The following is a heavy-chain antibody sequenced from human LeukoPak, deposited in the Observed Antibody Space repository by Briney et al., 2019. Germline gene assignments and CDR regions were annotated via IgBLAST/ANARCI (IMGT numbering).Heavy chain of an antibody. V-gene: IGHV3-15*01. CDR3: TTVWGGD. D-gene: IGHD7-27*01. CDR2: IKSKVHGETI. Sequence: GGSLRLSCAASGFTVSSNYMNWVRQAPGEGLEWLGHIKSKVHGETIDYAAPVKGRFTISRDDSKNTLYLEMNSLKTEDTAVYYCTTVWGGDWGQGTLVTVSS. J-gene: IGHJ1*01. CDR1: GFTVSSNY.